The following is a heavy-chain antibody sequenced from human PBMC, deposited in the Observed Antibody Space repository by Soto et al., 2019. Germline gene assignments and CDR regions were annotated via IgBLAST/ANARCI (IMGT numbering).Heavy chain of an antibody. CDR1: GFTFSSYG. V-gene: IGHV3-30*18. CDR3: AKDRDYGDSLPYFDY. Sequence: GGSLRLSCAASGFTFSSYGMHWVRQAPGKGLEWVAVISYDGSNKYYADSVKGRFTISRDNSKNTLYLQMNSLRAEDTAVYYCAKDRDYGDSLPYFDYWGQGTLVTVSS. CDR2: ISYDGSNK. D-gene: IGHD4-17*01. J-gene: IGHJ4*02.